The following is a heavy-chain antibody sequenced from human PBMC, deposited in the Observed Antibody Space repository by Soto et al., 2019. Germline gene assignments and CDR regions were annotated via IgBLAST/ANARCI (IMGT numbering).Heavy chain of an antibody. Sequence: WASVKVSCKASGGTFSSYAISWVRQAPGQGLEWMGGIIPIFGTANHAQKFQGRVTITADESTSTAYMELSSLRSEDTAVYYCARDLMTTVTHYYYYGMDVWGQGTTVTVSS. CDR1: GGTFSSYA. J-gene: IGHJ6*02. CDR3: ARDLMTTVTHYYYYGMDV. D-gene: IGHD4-4*01. V-gene: IGHV1-69*13. CDR2: IIPIFGTA.